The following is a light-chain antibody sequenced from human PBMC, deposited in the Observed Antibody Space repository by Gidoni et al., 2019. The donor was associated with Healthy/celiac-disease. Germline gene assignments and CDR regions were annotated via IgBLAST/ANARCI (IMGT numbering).Light chain of an antibody. CDR3: QQYNDWRT. Sequence: EIVMTQSPATLSVSPGERATLSCRASQSVSSKLAWYQQKPGQAPRLLIYGASTRATGIPARFSGSGSGTEFTLTISSLQSEDFAVYYCQQYNDWRTFGGGTKVEIK. CDR2: GAS. J-gene: IGKJ4*01. V-gene: IGKV3-15*01. CDR1: QSVSSK.